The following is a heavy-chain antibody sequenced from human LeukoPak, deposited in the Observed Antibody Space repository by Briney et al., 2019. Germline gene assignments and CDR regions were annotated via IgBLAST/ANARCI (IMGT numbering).Heavy chain of an antibody. V-gene: IGHV3-30-3*01. J-gene: IGHJ6*02. CDR3: ARGHIAAADSFHYYGMDV. Sequence: GGSLRLSCAAPGFTFSSYAMHWVRQAPGKGLEWVAVISYDGSNKYYADSVKGRFTISRDNSKNTLYLQMNSLRAEDTAVYYCARGHIAAADSFHYYGMDVWGQGTTVTVSS. CDR2: ISYDGSNK. D-gene: IGHD6-13*01. CDR1: GFTFSSYA.